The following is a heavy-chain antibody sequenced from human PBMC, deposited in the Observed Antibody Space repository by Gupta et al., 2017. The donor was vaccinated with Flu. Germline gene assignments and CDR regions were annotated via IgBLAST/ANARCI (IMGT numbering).Heavy chain of an antibody. J-gene: IGHJ4*02. Sequence: QVQLVQSGAEVKKPGASVKVSCKASGYTSTGYYMHWVRQAPGQGLEWMGWINPNSGGTNYAQKFQGRVTMTRDTSISTAYMELSRLRSDDTAVYYCARDARYSSGWYTFDYWGQGTLVTVSS. CDR1: GYTSTGYY. CDR3: ARDARYSSGWYTFDY. V-gene: IGHV1-2*02. CDR2: INPNSGGT. D-gene: IGHD6-19*01.